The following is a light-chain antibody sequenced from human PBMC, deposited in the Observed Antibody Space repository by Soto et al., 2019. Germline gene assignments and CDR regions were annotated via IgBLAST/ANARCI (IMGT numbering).Light chain of an antibody. CDR3: GTWDSSLSAVV. CDR2: DNN. V-gene: IGLV1-51*01. Sequence: QSVLTQPPSASAAPGQKVTISCSGSSSNIGNNYVSWYQQFPGTAPKLLIYDNNKRPSGIPDRFSGSKSGTSATLDITGLQTGDEADYYWGTWDSSLSAVVFGGGTKLTVL. CDR1: SSNIGNNY. J-gene: IGLJ2*01.